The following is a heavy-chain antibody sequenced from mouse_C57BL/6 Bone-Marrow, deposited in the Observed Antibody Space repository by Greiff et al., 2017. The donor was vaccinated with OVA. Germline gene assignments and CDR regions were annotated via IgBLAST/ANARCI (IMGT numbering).Heavy chain of an antibody. V-gene: IGHV5-4*01. Sequence: EVKLVESGGGLVKPGGSLKLSCAASGFTFSSYAMSWVRQTQEKRLEWVATISDGGSYTYYTDNVKGRFTNSRDNAKNNLDLQMSHLKSEDRAMYYCAREAGNYWGQGTTLTVSS. D-gene: IGHD4-1*01. J-gene: IGHJ2*01. CDR2: ISDGGSYT. CDR1: GFTFSSYA. CDR3: AREAGNY.